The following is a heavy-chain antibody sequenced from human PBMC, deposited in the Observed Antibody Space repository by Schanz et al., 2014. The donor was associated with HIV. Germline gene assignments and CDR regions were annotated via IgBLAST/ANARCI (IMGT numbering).Heavy chain of an antibody. D-gene: IGHD3-10*01. CDR1: GYTFTDYD. Sequence: QVQLVQSGAEVKKPGASVKVSCKASGYTFTDYDISWVRQATGQGPEWMGWMNPKSGNTGYAQKFQGRVTMTRNTSISTAYMELSSLRSEDTAFYYCARGRYYGSEFDYWGQGTTVIVSS. V-gene: IGHV1-8*01. CDR2: MNPKSGNT. J-gene: IGHJ4*03. CDR3: ARGRYYGSEFDY.